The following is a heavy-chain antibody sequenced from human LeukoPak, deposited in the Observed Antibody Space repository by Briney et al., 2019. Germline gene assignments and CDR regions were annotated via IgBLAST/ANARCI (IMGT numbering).Heavy chain of an antibody. Sequence: SVKVSCKASGGTFISYAISWVRQAPGQGLERMGGIIPIFGTANYAQKFQGRVTITADESTSTAYMELSSLRSEDTAVYYCAREDYYYDSSGYYYDRLGAFDIWGQGTMVTVSS. D-gene: IGHD3-22*01. V-gene: IGHV1-69*13. J-gene: IGHJ3*02. CDR3: AREDYYYDSSGYYYDRLGAFDI. CDR2: IIPIFGTA. CDR1: GGTFISYA.